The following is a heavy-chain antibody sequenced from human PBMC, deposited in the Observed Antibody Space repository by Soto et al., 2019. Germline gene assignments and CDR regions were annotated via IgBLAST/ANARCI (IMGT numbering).Heavy chain of an antibody. J-gene: IGHJ4*02. Sequence: TLSLTCTVSGDSISIYYWSWIRQPPGKALEWLALIYWDDDKRYSPSLESRLTITKDTSKNQVVLTMTNMDPVDTATYYCAHSSDCGGDCYPYFDYWGQGTLVTVSS. CDR2: IYWDDDK. V-gene: IGHV2-5*08. CDR3: AHSSDCGGDCYPYFDY. D-gene: IGHD2-21*02. CDR1: GDSISIYY.